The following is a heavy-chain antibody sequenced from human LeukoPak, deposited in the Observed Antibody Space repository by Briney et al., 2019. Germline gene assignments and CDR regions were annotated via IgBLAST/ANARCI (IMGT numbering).Heavy chain of an antibody. V-gene: IGHV4-39*01. CDR1: GDSISGSSYY. J-gene: IGHJ4*02. CDR3: ARHVGGYPDY. Sequence: PSETLSLTCTVSGDSISGSSYYWGWIRQPPGKGLEWIGSIYYSGSTYYNPSLKSRVTISVDTSKNQFSLKLTSVTAADTAVYYCARHVGGYPDYWGQGTLVTVSS. CDR2: IYYSGST. D-gene: IGHD3-22*01.